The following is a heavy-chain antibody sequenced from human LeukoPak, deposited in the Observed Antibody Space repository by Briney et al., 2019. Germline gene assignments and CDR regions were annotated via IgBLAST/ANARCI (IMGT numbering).Heavy chain of an antibody. Sequence: GGSLRLSCAASGFTFSDYVMTWVRQGPEKGLEWVSSISGNGGSTYYADSIKGRFTISRDNSKNTLYLQMNSLRAEDTAVYYCAKYWGSGTPFDPWRQGTLVTVSS. CDR2: ISGNGGST. V-gene: IGHV3-23*01. D-gene: IGHD6-25*01. CDR3: AKYWGSGTPFDP. J-gene: IGHJ5*02. CDR1: GFTFSDYV.